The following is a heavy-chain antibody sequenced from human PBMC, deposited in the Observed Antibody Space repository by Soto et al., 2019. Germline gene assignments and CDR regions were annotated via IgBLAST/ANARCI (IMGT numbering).Heavy chain of an antibody. D-gene: IGHD6-6*01. CDR2: IYWDDDK. Sequence: QITLKESGPTLVKPTQTLTLTCTCSGSSLSSSGVGGGWIRQPPGHALEWLALIYWDDDKRYSPSLKSRLTITQDTSKNQVVLTMANMDPVDTSTYYCAHALWGGSSSYFDYWGQGTLVTVSS. J-gene: IGHJ4*02. CDR1: GSSLSSSGVG. V-gene: IGHV2-5*02. CDR3: AHALWGGSSSYFDY.